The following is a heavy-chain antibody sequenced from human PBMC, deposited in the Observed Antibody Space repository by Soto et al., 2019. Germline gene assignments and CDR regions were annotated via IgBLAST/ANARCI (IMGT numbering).Heavy chain of an antibody. D-gene: IGHD4-17*01. CDR2: ISGSGSRT. CDR3: AVLTTVTAADY. J-gene: IGHJ4*02. Sequence: EVQLLESGGGLVQPGGSRRLSCAASGFMFSSYVMSWVRQAPGKGLEWVSGISGSGSRTYYAVPVKGRFSISRDNSKNTLFLQMNRMRVEVTAVYYCAVLTTVTAADYWGKGTLVIVPS. V-gene: IGHV3-23*01. CDR1: GFMFSSYV.